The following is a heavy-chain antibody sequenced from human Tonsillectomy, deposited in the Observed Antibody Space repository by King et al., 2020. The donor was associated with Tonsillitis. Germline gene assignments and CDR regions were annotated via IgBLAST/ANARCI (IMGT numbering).Heavy chain of an antibody. J-gene: IGHJ4*02. CDR1: GYSFSNYR. D-gene: IGHD6-19*01. V-gene: IGHV5-51*01. CDR3: ARVRSSGWNASDY. CDR2: IYPGDSDI. Sequence: QLVQSGAEVKKAGESLKISCQGSGYSFSNYRIGWVRQMPGKGLEWMGIIYPGDSDIKYSPSFQGQVTISADKSISTAYLQWSSLKASDTAMYYCARVRSSGWNASDYWGQGTLVTVSS.